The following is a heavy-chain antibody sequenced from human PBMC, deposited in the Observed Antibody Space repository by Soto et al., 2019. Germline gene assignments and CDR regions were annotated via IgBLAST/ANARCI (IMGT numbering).Heavy chain of an antibody. J-gene: IGHJ5*02. CDR2: ISDSGSTI. D-gene: IGHD6-25*01. V-gene: IGHV3-11*01. CDR3: ARGSSGWTRGGWLGP. Sequence: QMQLVQSGGGLVKPGGSLTLSCKASGFTFSDYYMIWVRQTPGKGLEWLSYISDSGSTIYYADSVRARFTIFRENAANSVYLQLDGLTDGDTAFYYCARGSSGWTRGGWLGPWGQGSLVTVSS. CDR1: GFTFSDYY.